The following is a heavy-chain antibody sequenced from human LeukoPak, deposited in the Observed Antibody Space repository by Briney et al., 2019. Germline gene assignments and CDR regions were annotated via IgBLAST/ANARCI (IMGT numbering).Heavy chain of an antibody. D-gene: IGHD1-1*01. Sequence: GGSLRLSCAASGFTFSSYAMSWVRQAPGKGLEWVSAISGSGGSTYYADSVKGRFKISRDNSKNTLYLQMNSLRADDTAVYYCAKNDGNLPYYYYYMDVWGKGTTVTVSS. V-gene: IGHV3-23*01. J-gene: IGHJ6*03. CDR2: ISGSGGST. CDR1: GFTFSSYA. CDR3: AKNDGNLPYYYYYMDV.